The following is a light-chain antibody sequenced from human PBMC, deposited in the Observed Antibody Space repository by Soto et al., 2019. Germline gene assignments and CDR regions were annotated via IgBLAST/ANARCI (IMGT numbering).Light chain of an antibody. CDR2: EVS. J-gene: IGLJ1*01. CDR1: SSDVGAYNY. V-gene: IGLV2-14*01. CDR3: SSLTTSFTYV. Sequence: QSVPTQSASVSGSPGQSVAISCTGTSSDVGAYNYVSWYQQHPGKAPKLLLSEVSNRPSGVSDRFSGSKSGNTASLTISGLQAEDEADYYCSSLTTSFTYVFGTGTKVTVL.